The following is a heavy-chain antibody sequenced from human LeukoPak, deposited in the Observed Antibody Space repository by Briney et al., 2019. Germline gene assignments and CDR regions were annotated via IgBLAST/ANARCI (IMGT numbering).Heavy chain of an antibody. V-gene: IGHV3-30*04. CDR1: GFTFTSYA. J-gene: IGHJ3*01. Sequence: PGRSLRLSCAASGFTFTSYAFHWVRQAPGKGLEWVTVISHDDKNRYYADSVKGRFTISRDNSKNTLYLQMNSLRAEDTAVYYCAKGYSGYDHRNWGQGTMVTVSS. D-gene: IGHD5-12*01. CDR3: AKGYSGYDHRN. CDR2: ISHDDKNR.